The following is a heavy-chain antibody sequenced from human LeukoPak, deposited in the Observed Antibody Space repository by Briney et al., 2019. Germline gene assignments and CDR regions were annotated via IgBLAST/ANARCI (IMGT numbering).Heavy chain of an antibody. D-gene: IGHD4-23*01. CDR2: ISGSGGST. CDR1: GFTFSSYA. V-gene: IGHV3-23*01. Sequence: GGSLTLSCAASGFTFSSYAMSWVRQAPGKGLEWVSAISGSGGSTYYADSVKGRFTISRDNSKNTLYLQMNSLRAEDTAVYYCAKDTSVVPNYFDYWGQGTLVTVSS. CDR3: AKDTSVVPNYFDY. J-gene: IGHJ4*02.